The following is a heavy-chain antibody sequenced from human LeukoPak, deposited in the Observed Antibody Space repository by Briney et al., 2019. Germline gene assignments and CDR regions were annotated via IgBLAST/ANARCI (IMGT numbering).Heavy chain of an antibody. D-gene: IGHD1-1*01. Sequence: GGSLRLSCAASGFTVSSNYMSWVRHAPGKGLEWVSITYSGDSTYYADYVKGRFTISRDNSKNSLFVQMNSLRAEDTAVYFCAKSRSGSANWALQIFDNWGQGTLVTVSS. CDR1: GFTVSSNY. CDR3: AKSRSGSANWALQIFDN. CDR2: TYSGDST. V-gene: IGHV3-53*01. J-gene: IGHJ4*02.